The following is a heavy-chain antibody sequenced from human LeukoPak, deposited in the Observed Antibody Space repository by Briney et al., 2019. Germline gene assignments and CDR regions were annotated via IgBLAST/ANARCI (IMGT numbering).Heavy chain of an antibody. J-gene: IGHJ4*02. Sequence: PGGSLRLSCAASGFTFRSYGMHWVRQAPGKGLEWVAVISYDGSNKYYADSVKGRFTISRDNSKNTLYLQMNSLRAEDTAVYYCAKDSTPSGYYDRLFDYWGQGTLVTVSS. CDR1: GFTFRSYG. CDR2: ISYDGSNK. CDR3: AKDSTPSGYYDRLFDY. D-gene: IGHD3-22*01. V-gene: IGHV3-30*18.